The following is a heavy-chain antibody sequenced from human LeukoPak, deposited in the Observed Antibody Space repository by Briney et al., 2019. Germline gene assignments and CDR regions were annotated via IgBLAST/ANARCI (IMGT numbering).Heavy chain of an antibody. CDR3: AKSFFGNNYFDY. D-gene: IGHD1/OR15-1a*01. CDR1: RFTFSSYE. CDR2: LSSSGCAI. V-gene: IGHV3-48*03. J-gene: IGHJ4*02. Sequence: PGGSLRLSCAASRFTFSSYEMNWVLQAPGKGLEWVSYLSSSGCAIYCADSVKGRFTISRDNSKNSLYLQMNSLRTEDTALYYCAKSFFGNNYFDYWGQGTLVTVSS.